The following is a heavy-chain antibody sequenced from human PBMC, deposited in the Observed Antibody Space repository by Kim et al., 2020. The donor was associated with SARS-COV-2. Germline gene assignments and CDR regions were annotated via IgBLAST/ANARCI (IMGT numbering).Heavy chain of an antibody. J-gene: IGHJ5*01. D-gene: IGHD1-26*01. CDR3: ARQQTYSTPLNTDC. Sequence: SETLSLTCTVSGGFISRDDSYWGWIRQPPGKGLEWIGSIFYHGNTYYNPSLNSRVTISADTSKNQFSLRLTSVTATDTAVYYCARQQTYSTPLNTDCWG. V-gene: IGHV4-39*01. CDR2: IFYHGNT. CDR1: GGFISRDDSY.